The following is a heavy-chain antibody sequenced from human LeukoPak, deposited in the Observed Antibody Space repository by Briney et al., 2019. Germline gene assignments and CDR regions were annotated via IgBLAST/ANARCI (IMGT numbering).Heavy chain of an antibody. D-gene: IGHD5-12*01. J-gene: IGHJ4*02. V-gene: IGHV1-24*01. CDR2: FDPEDGET. CDR1: GYTLTELS. Sequence: ASVKVSCKXSGYTLTELSMHWVRQAPGKGLEWMGGFDPEDGETIYAQKFQGRVTVTEDTSTDTAYMELSSLRSEDTAVYYCATTVATFRTFDYWGQGTLVTVSS. CDR3: ATTVATFRTFDY.